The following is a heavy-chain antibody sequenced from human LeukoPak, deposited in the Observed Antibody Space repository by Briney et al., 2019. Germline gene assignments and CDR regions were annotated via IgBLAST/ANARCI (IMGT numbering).Heavy chain of an antibody. CDR1: GFTFRSYA. J-gene: IGHJ4*02. CDR2: ISGSADST. D-gene: IGHD2-15*01. CDR3: LGYCSGGSCYSGGY. Sequence: GGSLRLSCAASGFTFRSYALSWVRQAPGKGLEWVSTISGSADSTYYADSVKGRFTISRDNSKNTLYLQMNNLRADDTAVYYCLGYCSGGSCYSGGYWGQGTLVTVSS. V-gene: IGHV3-23*01.